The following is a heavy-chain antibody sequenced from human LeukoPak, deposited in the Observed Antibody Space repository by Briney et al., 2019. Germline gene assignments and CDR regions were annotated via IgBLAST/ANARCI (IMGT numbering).Heavy chain of an antibody. V-gene: IGHV1-69*05. D-gene: IGHD3-22*01. Sequence: ASVKVSCKASGGTFSSYAISWVRQAPGQGLEWMGGIIPIFGTANYAQKFQGRVTITTDESTSTAYMELSSLRSEDTAVYYCARAVGYYDSRGYDYYYYYMDVWGKGTTVTVSS. J-gene: IGHJ6*03. CDR1: GGTFSSYA. CDR3: ARAVGYYDSRGYDYYYYYMDV. CDR2: IIPIFGTA.